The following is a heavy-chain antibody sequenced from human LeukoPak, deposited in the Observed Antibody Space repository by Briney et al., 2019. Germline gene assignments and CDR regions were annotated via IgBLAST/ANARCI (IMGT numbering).Heavy chain of an antibody. D-gene: IGHD3-22*01. J-gene: IGHJ4*02. Sequence: PGGSLRLFCAASGFTFSSYAMSWVRQAPGKGLEWVSAISGSGGSTYYADSVKGRFTISRDNSKNTLYLQMNSLRAEDTAVYYCAKETPTPYYYDSSGYQEGPDYWGQGTLVTVSS. CDR2: ISGSGGST. CDR1: GFTFSSYA. CDR3: AKETPTPYYYDSSGYQEGPDY. V-gene: IGHV3-23*01.